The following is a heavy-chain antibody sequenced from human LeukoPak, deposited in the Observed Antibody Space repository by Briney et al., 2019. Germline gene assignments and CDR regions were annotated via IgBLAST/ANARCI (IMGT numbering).Heavy chain of an antibody. D-gene: IGHD6-6*01. CDR3: AKDLSKYSSSSGGDY. CDR1: GFTFSNAW. Sequence: GGSLTLSCAASGFTFSNAWMSWVRQAPGKGLEWVGRIKRKTDGVTTDYAVPVKGRFTISRDDSKDTLYLQMNSLRAEDTAVYYCAKDLSKYSSSSGGDYWGQGTLVTVSS. V-gene: IGHV3-15*01. J-gene: IGHJ4*02. CDR2: IKRKTDGVTT.